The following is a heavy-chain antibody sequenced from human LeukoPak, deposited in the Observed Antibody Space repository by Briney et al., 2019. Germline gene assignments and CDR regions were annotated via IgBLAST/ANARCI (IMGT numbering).Heavy chain of an antibody. CDR3: ARRGLRFLDGGFDY. Sequence: SETLSLTCAVYGGSFSGYYWSWIRQPPGKGLEWIGEINHSGSTNYNPSLKSRVTISVDTSKNQFSLKLSSVTAADTAVYYCARRGLRFLDGGFDYWGQGTLATVSS. D-gene: IGHD3-3*01. J-gene: IGHJ4*02. CDR1: GGSFSGYY. CDR2: INHSGST. V-gene: IGHV4-34*01.